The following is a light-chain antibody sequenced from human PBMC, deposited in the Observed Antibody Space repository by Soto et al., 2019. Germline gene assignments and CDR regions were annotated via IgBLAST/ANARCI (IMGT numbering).Light chain of an antibody. CDR2: KVS. V-gene: IGKV2-30*01. J-gene: IGKJ2*01. Sequence: DVVMTQSPLSLPVTPGQPASISCRSSQSVVYSDGNTYLNWFHQRPGQSPRRLIYKVSDRDSGVPDRFSGSGSGTDFTLNISRVEAEDVGVYYGMQGTHWPYTFGQGTKLEIK. CDR1: QSVVYSDGNTY. CDR3: MQGTHWPYT.